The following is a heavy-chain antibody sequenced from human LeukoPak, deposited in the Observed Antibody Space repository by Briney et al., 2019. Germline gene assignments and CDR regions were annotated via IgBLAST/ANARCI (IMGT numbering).Heavy chain of an antibody. CDR2: IKPNSGGT. J-gene: IGHJ5*02. CDR1: GYTFTGNY. Sequence: ASVKVSCKASGYTFTGNYIHWVRQAPGQGLEWVGWIKPNSGGTNYAQKFQGRVSMTRDTSISTAYMEMSRPTSDDTAVYYCARGDDVLTGNRDWFDPWGQGTLVTVFS. CDR3: ARGDDVLTGNRDWFDP. V-gene: IGHV1-2*02. D-gene: IGHD3-9*01.